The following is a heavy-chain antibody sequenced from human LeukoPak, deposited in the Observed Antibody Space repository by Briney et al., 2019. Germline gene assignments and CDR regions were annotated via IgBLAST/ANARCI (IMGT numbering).Heavy chain of an antibody. Sequence: GGSLRLSCAASGFTFSSNYMSWVRQAPGKGLEWVSVIYSGGSTYYADSVKGRFTISRDNSKNTLYLQMNSLRAEDTAVYYCARADGYSYGLLNYWGQGTLVTVSS. CDR3: ARADGYSYGLLNY. CDR1: GFTFSSNY. V-gene: IGHV3-53*01. CDR2: IYSGGST. J-gene: IGHJ4*02. D-gene: IGHD5-18*01.